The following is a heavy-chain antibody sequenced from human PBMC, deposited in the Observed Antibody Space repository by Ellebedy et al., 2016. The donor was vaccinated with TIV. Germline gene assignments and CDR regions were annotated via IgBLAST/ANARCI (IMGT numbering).Heavy chain of an antibody. D-gene: IGHD1-1*01. CDR2: ISSSGIT. CDR1: GFTFSTYA. CDR3: TSNNWFDVEYYFDY. J-gene: IGHJ4*02. V-gene: IGHV3-23*01. Sequence: PGGSLRLSCAASGFTFSTYAMSWVRQAPGKGLEWVSSISSSGITYYADSVKGRFTISRDNSKNTLSLQMNSLRGDDTADYYCTSNNWFDVEYYFDYWGQGTLVTVSS.